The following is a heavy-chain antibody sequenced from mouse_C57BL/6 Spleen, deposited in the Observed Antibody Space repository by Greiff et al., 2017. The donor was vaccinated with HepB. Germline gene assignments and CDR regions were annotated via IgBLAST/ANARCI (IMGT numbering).Heavy chain of an antibody. CDR1: GYTFTDYN. J-gene: IGHJ3*01. CDR2: INPNNGGT. Sequence: EVQLQESGPELVKPGASVKMSCKASGYTFTDYNMHWVKQSHGKSLEWIGYINPNNGGTSYNQKFKGKATLTVNKSSSTAYMELRSLTSEDSAVYYCARARAYDGYSWFAYWGQGTLVTVSA. D-gene: IGHD2-3*01. V-gene: IGHV1-22*01. CDR3: ARARAYDGYSWFAY.